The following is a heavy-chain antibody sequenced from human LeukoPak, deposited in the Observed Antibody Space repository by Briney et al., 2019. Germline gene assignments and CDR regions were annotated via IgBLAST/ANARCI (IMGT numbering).Heavy chain of an antibody. Sequence: SETLSLTCAVSGGSISSSNWWSWVRQPPGKGLEWIGEIYHSGSTNYNPSLKSRVTISVDKSKNQFSLKLSSVTAADTAVYYCARPHLIMITFGGVIDDAFDIWGQGTMVTVSS. CDR1: GGSISSSNW. CDR3: ARPHLIMITFGGVIDDAFDI. V-gene: IGHV4-4*02. J-gene: IGHJ3*02. D-gene: IGHD3-16*01. CDR2: IYHSGST.